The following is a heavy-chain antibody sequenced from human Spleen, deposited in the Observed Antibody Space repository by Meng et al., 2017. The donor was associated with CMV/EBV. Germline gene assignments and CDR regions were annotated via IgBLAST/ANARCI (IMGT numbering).Heavy chain of an antibody. CDR1: GGSFSGYY. CDR3: ARSGSYYDSSGYRFDP. J-gene: IGHJ5*02. V-gene: IGHV4-34*01. D-gene: IGHD3-22*01. Sequence: QVQLQQWGAGLLKPSETLSLTCAVYGGSFSGYYWSWIRQPPGKGLEWIGEINHSGSTNYNPSLKSRVTISVDTSKNQFSLKLSSVTAADTAVYYCARSGSYYDSSGYRFDPWGQGTLVTVSS. CDR2: INHSGST.